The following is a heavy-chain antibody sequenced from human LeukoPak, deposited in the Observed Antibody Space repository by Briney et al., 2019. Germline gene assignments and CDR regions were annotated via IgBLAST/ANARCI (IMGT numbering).Heavy chain of an antibody. CDR1: GYIFTDSN. D-gene: IGHD3-9*01. V-gene: IGHV1-2*02. CDR3: ATVERSFDFLLVPLTY. CDR2: INPKTGAT. J-gene: IGHJ4*02. Sequence: GASVKVSCKASGYIFTDSNIHWVRPAPGQGLEWMGWINPKTGATKYAERFHGRVTMTRDTSISTGYMELSRLTSDDTAVYFCATVERSFDFLLVPLTYWGQGTLVTVPS.